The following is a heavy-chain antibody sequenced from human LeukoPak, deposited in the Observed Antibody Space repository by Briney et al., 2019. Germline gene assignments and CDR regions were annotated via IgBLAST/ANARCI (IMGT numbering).Heavy chain of an antibody. CDR2: IYYSGST. CDR3: ARYILTGYYSYYFDY. D-gene: IGHD3-9*01. J-gene: IGHJ4*02. V-gene: IGHV4-61*01. CDR1: GYSISSSYY. Sequence: SETLSLTCTVSGYSISSSYYWSWIRQPPGKGLEWIGYIYYSGSTNYNPSLKSRVTISVDTSKNQFSLKLSSVTAADTAVYYCARYILTGYYSYYFDYWGQGTLVTVSS.